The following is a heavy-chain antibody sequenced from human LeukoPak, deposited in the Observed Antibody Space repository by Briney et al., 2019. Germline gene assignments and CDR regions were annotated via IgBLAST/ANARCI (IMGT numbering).Heavy chain of an antibody. Sequence: ASVKVSCKASGYTFTSYYMHWVRQAPGQGLEWMGWINPNSGGTNYAQKFQGRVTMTRDTSISTAYMELSRLRSDDTAVYYCARTRGYSYGYVFDYWGQGTLVTVSS. CDR3: ARTRGYSYGYVFDY. CDR2: INPNSGGT. D-gene: IGHD5-18*01. CDR1: GYTFTSYY. J-gene: IGHJ4*02. V-gene: IGHV1-2*02.